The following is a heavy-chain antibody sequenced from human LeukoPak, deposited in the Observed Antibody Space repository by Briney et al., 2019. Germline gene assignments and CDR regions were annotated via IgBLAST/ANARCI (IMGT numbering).Heavy chain of an antibody. Sequence: GGSLRLSCAASGFAFSSYGMYWVRQTADKGQEWVAYIRRDGTYVNYAASVRGRFTIPRDNSKNTLSLQMNNLRVEDTAGYYCASGGPTRGTLDFWGQGTLVSVSS. CDR2: IRRDGTYV. CDR3: ASGGPTRGTLDF. V-gene: IGHV3-30*02. J-gene: IGHJ4*02. D-gene: IGHD4-17*01. CDR1: GFAFSSYG.